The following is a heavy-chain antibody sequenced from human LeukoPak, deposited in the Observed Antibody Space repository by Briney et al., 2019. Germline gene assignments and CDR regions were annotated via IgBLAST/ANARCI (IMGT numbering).Heavy chain of an antibody. V-gene: IGHV4-61*02. CDR1: CASISSGSYY. CDR2: IYTSGST. D-gene: IGHD4-11*01. CDR3: ARENSFNWFDP. J-gene: IGHJ5*02. Sequence: KTSETLSLTCTVSCASISSGSYYWRWIRQPAGKGLEWIGRIYTSGSTNYNPSLKSRVTISVDTSKNQFSLKLSSVTAADTAVYYCARENSFNWFDPWGQGTLVTVSS.